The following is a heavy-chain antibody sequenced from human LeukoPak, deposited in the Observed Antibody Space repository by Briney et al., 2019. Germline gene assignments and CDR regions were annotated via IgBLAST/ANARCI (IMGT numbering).Heavy chain of an antibody. D-gene: IGHD3-22*01. CDR3: ARQGVQPSYYDSSGTCLYFDY. Sequence: SVKVSCKASGGTFSSYAISWVRQAPGQGLEWMGRIIPIFGTANYAQKFQGRVTITTDESTSTAYMELSSLRSEDTAVYYCARQGVQPSYYDSSGTCLYFDYWGQGTLVTVSS. CDR1: GGTFSSYA. J-gene: IGHJ4*02. CDR2: IIPIFGTA. V-gene: IGHV1-69*05.